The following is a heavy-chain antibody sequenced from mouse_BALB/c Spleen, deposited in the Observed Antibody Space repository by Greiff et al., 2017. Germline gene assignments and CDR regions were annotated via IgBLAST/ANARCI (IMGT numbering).Heavy chain of an antibody. V-gene: IGHV5-6-5*01. CDR3: ASHYYGSSLGFAY. CDR2: ISSGGST. Sequence: EVQVVESGGGLVKPGGSLKLSCAASGFTFSSYAMSWVRQTPEKRLEWVASISSGGSTYYPDSVKGRFTISRDNARNILYLQMSSLRSEDTAMYYCASHYYGSSLGFAYWGQGTLVTVSA. D-gene: IGHD1-1*01. CDR1: GFTFSSYA. J-gene: IGHJ3*01.